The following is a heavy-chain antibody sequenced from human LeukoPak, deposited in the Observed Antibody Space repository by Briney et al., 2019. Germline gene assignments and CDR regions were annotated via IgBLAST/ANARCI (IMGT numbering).Heavy chain of an antibody. CDR1: GFTFSSYG. D-gene: IGHD3-10*01. CDR2: VSSDGSID. J-gene: IGHJ4*02. CDR3: APGLYYYGSGSYPD. Sequence: PGGSLRLSCAASGFTFSSYGMHWVRQAPGKGLEWVAVVSSDGSIDYYADSVRGRFTISRDNAKNSLYLQMNSLRAEDTAVYYCAPGLYYYGSGSYPDWGQGTLVTVSS. V-gene: IGHV3-30*03.